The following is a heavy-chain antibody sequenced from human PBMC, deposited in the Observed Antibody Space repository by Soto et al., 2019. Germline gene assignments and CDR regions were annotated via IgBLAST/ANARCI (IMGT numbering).Heavy chain of an antibody. V-gene: IGHV3-48*03. CDR1: GFTFSTYE. CDR2: IGSSGSTI. Sequence: GGSLRLSCAASGFTFSTYEMNWVRQAPGKGLEWVSYIGSSGSTIYYADSVKGRFTISRDNAKNSLYLQMNSLRAEDTAVYYCARSSSSGWSYCFDYCGQGTLVTVSS. CDR3: ARSSSSGWSYCFDY. D-gene: IGHD6-19*01. J-gene: IGHJ4*02.